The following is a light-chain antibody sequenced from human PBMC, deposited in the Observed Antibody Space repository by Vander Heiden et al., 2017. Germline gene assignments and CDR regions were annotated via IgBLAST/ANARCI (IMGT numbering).Light chain of an antibody. V-gene: IGKV1-39*01. Sequence: DIQMTQSPSSLSASVGDRVTITCRASQSSTSYLNWYQQKPGEAPKLLIYAASTLESGVPSRFSVSGSGTDFTLTISSLQPEDFATYYCQHSYSAPYTFGQGTKLEIK. J-gene: IGKJ2*01. CDR1: QSSTSY. CDR3: QHSYSAPYT. CDR2: AAS.